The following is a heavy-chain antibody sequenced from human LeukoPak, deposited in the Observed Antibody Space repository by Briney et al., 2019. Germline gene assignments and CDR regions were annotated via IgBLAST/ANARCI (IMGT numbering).Heavy chain of an antibody. CDR2: IWYDGSSK. Sequence: GTSLRLSCAASAFTFSNYAMHWVRQAPGKGLEWVAVIWYDGSSKYYADSVKGRFTISRDNSKNTLYLQMNSLRAEDTAVYFCAKDLPYYDSSAFDYWGQGTLVTVSS. V-gene: IGHV3-33*06. CDR1: AFTFSNYA. J-gene: IGHJ4*02. D-gene: IGHD3-22*01. CDR3: AKDLPYYDSSAFDY.